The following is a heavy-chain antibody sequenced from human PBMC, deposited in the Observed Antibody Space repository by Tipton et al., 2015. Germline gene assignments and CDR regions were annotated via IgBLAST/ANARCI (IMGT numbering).Heavy chain of an antibody. Sequence: GLVKPSQTLSLTCDISGDSVSSSTSAWNWIRQSPSRGLEWLGRTYYRSRWYNDYAVSVKSRITITPDTSKNQFSLQLNSVTPEDTAVYYCTRGRYGAYDIWGQGTMVTVSS. D-gene: IGHD3-9*01. CDR3: TRGRYGAYDI. J-gene: IGHJ3*02. CDR2: TYYRSRWYN. V-gene: IGHV6-1*01. CDR1: GDSVSSSTSA.